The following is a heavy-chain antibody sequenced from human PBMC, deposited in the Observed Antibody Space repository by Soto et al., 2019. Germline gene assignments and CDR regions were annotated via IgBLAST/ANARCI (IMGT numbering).Heavy chain of an antibody. Sequence: CAASGFTFRNAWMSWVRPAPGKGLEWVGRIKSKTDGGTTDYAAPVKGRFTISRDDSKNTLYLQMNSLKTEDTAVYYCTTEEVVVVVAAIGFSYFQRWGQGTLVTVSS. CDR2: IKSKTDGGTT. CDR1: GFTFRNAW. J-gene: IGHJ1*01. V-gene: IGHV3-15*01. D-gene: IGHD2-15*01. CDR3: TTEEVVVVVAAIGFSYFQR.